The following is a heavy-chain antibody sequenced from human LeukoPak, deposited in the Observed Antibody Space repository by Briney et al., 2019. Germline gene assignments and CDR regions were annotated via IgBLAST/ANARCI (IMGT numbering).Heavy chain of an antibody. V-gene: IGHV1-2*02. D-gene: IGHD3-10*01. Sequence: ASVKASCKASGYTFTGYYMHWVRQAPGQGLEWMGWINPNSGGTNYAQKFQGRVTMTRDTSISTAYMELSRLRSDDTAVYYCARDVDYYGSGSPKWFDPWGQGTLVTVSS. J-gene: IGHJ5*02. CDR1: GYTFTGYY. CDR2: INPNSGGT. CDR3: ARDVDYYGSGSPKWFDP.